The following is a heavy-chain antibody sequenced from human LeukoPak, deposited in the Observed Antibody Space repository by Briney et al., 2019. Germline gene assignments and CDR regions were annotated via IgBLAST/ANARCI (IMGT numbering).Heavy chain of an antibody. V-gene: IGHV3-7*01. CDR2: INQDESQK. CDR3: ARDPHTALDY. D-gene: IGHD5-18*01. CDR1: GFTVNNNY. Sequence: GGSLRLSCAASGFTVNNNYMTWVRQAPGKGLEWVANINQDESQKYYVGSVEGRFTISRDNAKNSLYLDMNSLRAEDTAVYYCARDPHTALDYWGQGTLVTVSS. J-gene: IGHJ4*02.